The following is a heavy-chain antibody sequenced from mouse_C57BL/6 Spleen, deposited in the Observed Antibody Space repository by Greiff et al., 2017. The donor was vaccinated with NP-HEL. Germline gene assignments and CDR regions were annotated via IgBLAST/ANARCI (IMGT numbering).Heavy chain of an antibody. CDR1: GYTFTDYY. Sequence: QVQLQQSGAELVRPGASVKLSCKASGYTFTDYYINWVKPRPGQGLAWIARIYPGSGNTYYNEKFKGKATLTAEKSSSTAYMQLSSLTSEDSAVYFCARHKLTSYWYFDVWGTGTTVTVSS. CDR2: IYPGSGNT. CDR3: ARHKLTSYWYFDV. V-gene: IGHV1-76*01. D-gene: IGHD4-1*01. J-gene: IGHJ1*03.